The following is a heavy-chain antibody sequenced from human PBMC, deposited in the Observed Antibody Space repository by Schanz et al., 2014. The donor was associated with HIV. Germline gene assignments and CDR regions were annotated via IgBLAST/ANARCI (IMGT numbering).Heavy chain of an antibody. CDR3: ARSRYKLHWLDA. D-gene: IGHD2-2*02. J-gene: IGHJ5*02. Sequence: QVQLVQSGAEVKKPGASVKVSCKASGYTFTDYFVHWVRQAPGQGLEWMAWLKPNSGETKFARKFQGRVTMTRDTSINTAYMELSRLRFEDTAVYYCARSRYKLHWLDAWGQGTLVTVSS. CDR2: LKPNSGET. V-gene: IGHV1-2*02. CDR1: GYTFTDYF.